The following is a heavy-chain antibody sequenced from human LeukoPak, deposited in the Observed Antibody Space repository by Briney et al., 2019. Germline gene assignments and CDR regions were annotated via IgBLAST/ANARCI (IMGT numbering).Heavy chain of an antibody. CDR1: GYTFTSYG. J-gene: IGHJ4*02. CDR3: ARGVMITFGGVIVTVFDY. Sequence: GASVKVSCKASGYTFTSYGISWVRQAPGQGLEWMGWISAYNGNTNYAQKLQGRVTMTTDTSTSTAYMELRSLRSDGTAVYYCARGVMITFGGVIVTVFDYWGQGTLVTVSS. CDR2: ISAYNGNT. D-gene: IGHD3-16*02. V-gene: IGHV1-18*01.